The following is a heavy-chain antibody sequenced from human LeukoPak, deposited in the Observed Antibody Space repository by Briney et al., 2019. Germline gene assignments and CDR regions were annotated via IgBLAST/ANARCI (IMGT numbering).Heavy chain of an antibody. Sequence: ASVKVSCKASGYTFTGYYMHWVRQAPGQGLEWMGWINPNSGGTKYAQKFQGRVTMTRDTYISTAYMELSRLRSDDTAVYYCARVTYSSGPFGYYGMDVWGQGTTVTVSS. J-gene: IGHJ6*02. CDR3: ARVTYSSGPFGYYGMDV. CDR2: INPNSGGT. D-gene: IGHD6-19*01. CDR1: GYTFTGYY. V-gene: IGHV1-2*02.